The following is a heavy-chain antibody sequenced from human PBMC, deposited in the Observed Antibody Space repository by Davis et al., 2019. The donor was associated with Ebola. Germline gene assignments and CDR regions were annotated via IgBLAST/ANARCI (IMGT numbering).Heavy chain of an antibody. CDR3: VKDNSPHSGWFYYFDY. V-gene: IGHV3-9*01. J-gene: IGHJ4*02. CDR1: GFTFRDYA. Sequence: SLKISCVASGFTFRDYAMHWVRQAPGKGLEWVSGISWNSVSLGYAESVKGRFTISIDNAKNYLYLEMNSLRPEDTALYYCVKDNSPHSGWFYYFDYWGQGSLVTVSS. D-gene: IGHD6-19*01. CDR2: ISWNSVSL.